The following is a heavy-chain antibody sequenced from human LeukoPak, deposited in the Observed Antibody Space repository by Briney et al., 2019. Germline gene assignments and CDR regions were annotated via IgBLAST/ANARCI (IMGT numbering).Heavy chain of an antibody. Sequence: GGSLRLSCAASGFTFSGFWMYWVRQPPGKGLVWVSRINSDGTTTTYADSVKGRFTISRDNAKNTLYLQMKSLRVEDTAVYYCAKGYSYGDDCWGQGTLVTVSS. J-gene: IGHJ4*02. CDR2: INSDGTTT. CDR1: GFTFSGFW. V-gene: IGHV3-74*01. D-gene: IGHD5-18*01. CDR3: AKGYSYGDDC.